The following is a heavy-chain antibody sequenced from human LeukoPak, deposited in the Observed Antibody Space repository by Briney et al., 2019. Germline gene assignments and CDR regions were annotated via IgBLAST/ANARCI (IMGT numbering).Heavy chain of an antibody. D-gene: IGHD3-10*01. CDR1: GFTFSPYE. CDR2: ISSSGSSI. Sequence: PGGSLRLSCEASGFTFSPYEMNWVRQAPGKGLEWVSYISSSGSSIHYADSVKGRFTISRDNAKNSLYLQMNSLGAEDTAVYYCAIGGEFEFWGQGTLVIVSS. J-gene: IGHJ4*02. CDR3: AIGGEFEF. V-gene: IGHV3-48*03.